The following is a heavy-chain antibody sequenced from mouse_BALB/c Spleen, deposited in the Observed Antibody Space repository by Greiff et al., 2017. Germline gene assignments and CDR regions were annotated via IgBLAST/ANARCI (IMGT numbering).Heavy chain of an antibody. V-gene: IGHV1S81*02. CDR3: TRGLDYDYDGWFAY. CDR2: INPSNGGT. D-gene: IGHD2-4*01. Sequence: VQLVESGAELVKPGASVKLSRKASGYTFTSYYMYWVKQRPGQGLEWIGEINPSNGGTNFNEKFKSKATLTVDKSSSTAYMQLSSLTSEDSAVYYCTRGLDYDYDGWFAYWGQGTLVTVSA. J-gene: IGHJ3*01. CDR1: GYTFTSYY.